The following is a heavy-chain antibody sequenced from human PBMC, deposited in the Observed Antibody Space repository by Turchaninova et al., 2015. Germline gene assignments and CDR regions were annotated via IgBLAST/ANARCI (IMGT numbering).Heavy chain of an antibody. CDR3: ARDSIAARPDFDY. D-gene: IGHD6-6*01. Sequence: VQLVGSGVGLVKPGGSLRLYWVPSGFNFSYDYMSCIRQATGKGLEWVSYIRSSGSTIYYADSGKGRFTISRDNAKNSLYLQMNSLRAEDTAVYYCARDSIAARPDFDYWGQGTLVTVSS. J-gene: IGHJ4*02. CDR2: IRSSGSTI. V-gene: IGHV3-11*01. CDR1: GFNFSYDY.